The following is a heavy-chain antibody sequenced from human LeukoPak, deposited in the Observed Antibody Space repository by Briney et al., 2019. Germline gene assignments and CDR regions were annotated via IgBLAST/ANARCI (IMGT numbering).Heavy chain of an antibody. CDR3: ARHLLDEWLAPQGYGMDV. D-gene: IGHD6-19*01. V-gene: IGHV4-30-2*01. J-gene: IGHJ6*02. Sequence: PSQTLSLTCAVSGGSISSGGYSWSWIRQPPGKGLEWIGYIYHSGSTYYNPSLKSRVTISVDRSKNQFSLKLSSVTAADTAVYYCARHLLDEWLAPQGYGMDVWGQGTTVTVS. CDR2: IYHSGST. CDR1: GGSISSGGYS.